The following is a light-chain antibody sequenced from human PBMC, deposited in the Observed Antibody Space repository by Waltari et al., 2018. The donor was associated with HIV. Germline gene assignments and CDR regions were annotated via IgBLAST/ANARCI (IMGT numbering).Light chain of an antibody. CDR1: SSNIGSNY. CDR3: STWDDSLNGRV. V-gene: IGLV1-44*01. CDR2: SDN. J-gene: IGLJ3*02. Sequence: QSVLTQPPSASGTPGQRVTISCSGSSSNIGSNYVYWYQQLPGTAPKLLIYSDNQRPSGVPDRLSGSKSGTSASLAISGLQSEDEADYYCSTWDDSLNGRVFGGGTKLTVL.